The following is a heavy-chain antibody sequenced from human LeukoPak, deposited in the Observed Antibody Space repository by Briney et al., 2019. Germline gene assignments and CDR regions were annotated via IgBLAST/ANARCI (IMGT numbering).Heavy chain of an antibody. Sequence: GGSLRLSCAASGFTFDDYTMHWVRQAPGKGLEWVSSMSGSGGSAYYADSVKGRFTISRDNSQNTLYLQMNSLRAEDTAVYFCAKGVAGYYFDYWGQGALVAVSS. V-gene: IGHV3-23*01. CDR3: AKGVAGYYFDY. CDR2: MSGSGGSA. CDR1: GFTFDDYT. J-gene: IGHJ4*02. D-gene: IGHD6-19*01.